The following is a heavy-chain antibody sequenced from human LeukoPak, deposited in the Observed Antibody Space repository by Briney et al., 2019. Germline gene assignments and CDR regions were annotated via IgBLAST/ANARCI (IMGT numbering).Heavy chain of an antibody. CDR1: GGSFSGYY. J-gene: IGHJ4*02. Sequence: ETLSLTCAVYGGSFSGYYMSWVRQAPGKGLEWVSVIYTSGSTYYADSVKGRFTISRDNSQNTLDLQMNSLRAEDTAVYYCTKGLWAGVSAARDWGQGALVTVSS. CDR3: TKGLWAGVSAARD. CDR2: IYTSGST. D-gene: IGHD2-8*01. V-gene: IGHV3-66*01.